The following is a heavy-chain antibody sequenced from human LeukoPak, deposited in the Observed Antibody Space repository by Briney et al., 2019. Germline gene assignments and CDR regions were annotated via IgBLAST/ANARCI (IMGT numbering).Heavy chain of an antibody. D-gene: IGHD6-6*01. V-gene: IGHV1-24*01. J-gene: IGHJ4*02. CDR2: FDPEDGET. CDR1: GYTLTELS. CDR3: AGRGFRIAAFVY. Sequence: ASVKVSCKVSGYTLTELSMHWVRQAPGKGLEWMGGFDPEDGETIYAQKFQGRVTMTEDTSTDTAYMELSSLRSEDTAVYYCAGRGFRIAAFVYWGQGTLVTVSS.